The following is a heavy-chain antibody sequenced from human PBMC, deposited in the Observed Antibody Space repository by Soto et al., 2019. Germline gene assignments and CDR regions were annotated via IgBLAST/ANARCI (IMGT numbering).Heavy chain of an antibody. D-gene: IGHD4-17*01. V-gene: IGHV2-5*02. CDR2: IYWDDDK. CDR1: GFSLSTSGVG. J-gene: IGHJ6*03. CDR3: AHRRNTVTLLYYYYYSMHV. Sequence: SGPTLVNPTQTLTLTCTFSGFSLSTSGVGVGWIRQPPGKALEWLALIYWDDDKRYSPSLKSRLTITKDTSKNQVVLTMTNMDPVDTATYYCAHRRNTVTLLYYYYYSMHVWGKAPTVTVSS.